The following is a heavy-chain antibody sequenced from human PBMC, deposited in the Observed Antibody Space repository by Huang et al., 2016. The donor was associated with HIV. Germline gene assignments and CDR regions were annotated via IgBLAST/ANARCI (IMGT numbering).Heavy chain of an antibody. J-gene: IGHJ3*02. D-gene: IGHD3-22*01. CDR2: ISASSSET. Sequence: QIQLMQSGPELKQPGASVKVSCKASGYTFTSYWITWVRQAPGQGPEWMGWISASSSETEDAQKFQGRVTLTTETSTNIAYMELRSLRSDDTAKYYCARDPKYHRIGYYRQRRGIDIWGQGTMVIVSS. V-gene: IGHV1-18*01. CDR1: GYTFTSYW. CDR3: ARDPKYHRIGYYRQRRGIDI.